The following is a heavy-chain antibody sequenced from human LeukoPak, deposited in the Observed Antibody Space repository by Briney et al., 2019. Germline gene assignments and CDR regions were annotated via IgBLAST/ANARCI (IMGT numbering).Heavy chain of an antibody. CDR3: ATQRISSLAFDI. Sequence: ASVKVSCKASGYTFTSYDINWVRQATGQGLEWMGWMNPNSGNTGYAQKFQGRVTMTRNTSISTAYMELSSLRSEDTAVYYCATQRISSLAFDIWGQGTMVTVSS. V-gene: IGHV1-8*01. J-gene: IGHJ3*02. CDR2: MNPNSGNT. CDR1: GYTFTSYD.